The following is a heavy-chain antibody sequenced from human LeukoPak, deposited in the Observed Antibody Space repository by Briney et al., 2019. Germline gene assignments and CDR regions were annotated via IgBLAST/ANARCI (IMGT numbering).Heavy chain of an antibody. V-gene: IGHV4-39*07. CDR1: SDSIGSSTYY. CDR3: ARAVGTDGHNLWVY. Sequence: SETLSLTCTVSSDSIGSSTYYWGWIRQPPGKGLEWIGTIYYTGSTYYNPSLKSRVTISVDTSKNQFSLKLTSVTAADTAVYYCARAVGTDGHNLWVYWGQGTLVTVSS. CDR2: IYYTGST. J-gene: IGHJ4*02. D-gene: IGHD5-24*01.